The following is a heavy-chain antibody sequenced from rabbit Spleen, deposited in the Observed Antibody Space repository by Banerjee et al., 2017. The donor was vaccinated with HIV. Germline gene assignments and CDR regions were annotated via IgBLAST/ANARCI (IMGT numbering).Heavy chain of an antibody. Sequence: QEQLEESGGDLVKPEGSLTLTCTASGFSFDSDYVMCWVRQAPGKGLEWIACINTYTGRQGYASWTKGPFIISKPASTTVTLQMTSLTAADTASYFCARETSSSFSSYGMDLWGPGPLVPVS. V-gene: IGHV1S45*01. CDR3: ARETSSSFSSYGMDL. CDR2: INTYTGRQ. J-gene: IGHJ6*01. CDR1: GFSFDSDYV. D-gene: IGHD1-1*01.